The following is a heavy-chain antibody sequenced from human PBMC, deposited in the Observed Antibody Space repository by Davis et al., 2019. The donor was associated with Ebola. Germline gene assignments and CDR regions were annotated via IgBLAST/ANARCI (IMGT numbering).Heavy chain of an antibody. D-gene: IGHD2-21*01. CDR1: GYTFKNYA. J-gene: IGHJ4*02. CDR2: ISAYNGNT. V-gene: IGHV1-18*01. Sequence: AASVKVSCKASGYTFKNYAISWVRQAPGQGLEWMGWISAYNGNTNYAQILQGRVTMTTDTSTGTAYMELRSLRSDDTAIYYCARAHIAVTSDIWGRGTLVTVSS. CDR3: ARAHIAVTSDI.